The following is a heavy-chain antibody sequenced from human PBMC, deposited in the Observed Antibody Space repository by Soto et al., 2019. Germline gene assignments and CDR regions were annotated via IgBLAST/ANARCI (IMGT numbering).Heavy chain of an antibody. D-gene: IGHD6-13*01. CDR3: GREREIAAANNWSDP. V-gene: IGHV1-69*01. J-gene: IGHJ5*02. CDR1: GGTFSSYA. Sequence: QVQLVQSGAEVKKPGSSVKVSCKASGGTFSSYAISWVRQAPGQRLEWMGAIIPIFGTVNYAQKFKGRVTITADDSTSTAYMELSSLRAEATAVYYCGREREIAAANNWSDPWGQGTLVTFSS. CDR2: IIPIFGTV.